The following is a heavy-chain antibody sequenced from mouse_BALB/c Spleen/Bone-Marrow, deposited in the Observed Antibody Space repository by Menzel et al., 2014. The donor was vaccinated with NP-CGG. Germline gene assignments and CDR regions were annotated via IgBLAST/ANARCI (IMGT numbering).Heavy chain of an antibody. J-gene: IGHJ4*01. CDR1: GFTFSDYY. D-gene: IGHD2-1*01. CDR3: ARYGNYPMDY. CDR2: ISDGGSYT. V-gene: IGHV5-4*02. Sequence: EVKVVESGGGLVKPGGPLKLSCAASGFTFSDYYMYWVRQTPEKRLEWVATISDGGSYTYYPDSVKGRFTISRDNAKNNLYLQMSSLKSEDTAMYYCARYGNYPMDYWGQGTSVTVSS.